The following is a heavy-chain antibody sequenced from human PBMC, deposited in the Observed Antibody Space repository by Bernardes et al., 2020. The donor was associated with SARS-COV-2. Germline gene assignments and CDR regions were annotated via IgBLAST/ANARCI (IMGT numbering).Heavy chain of an antibody. D-gene: IGHD2-15*01. J-gene: IGHJ6*02. CDR3: ASSIYCSGGSCYAREDGMDV. Sequence: GGSLRLSCAASGFTVSSNYMSWVRQAPGKGLEWVSVIYSGGSTYYADSVKGRFTISRDNSKNTLYLQMNSLRAEDTAVYYCASSIYCSGGSCYAREDGMDVWGQGTTVTVSS. V-gene: IGHV3-66*01. CDR1: GFTVSSNY. CDR2: IYSGGST.